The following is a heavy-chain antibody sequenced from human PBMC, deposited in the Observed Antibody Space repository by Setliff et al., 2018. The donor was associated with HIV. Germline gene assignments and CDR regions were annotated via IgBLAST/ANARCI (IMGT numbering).Heavy chain of an antibody. D-gene: IGHD3-10*01. Sequence: SETLSLTCTVSPESISSNNYYWAWIRQPPGKGLEWIGCIFYGGTVYHSGRMYFNPSLKSRVTISVDTPERQFSLRMTSTTAADTAVYYCARGVPLLPPNQPPLYYCTTGGADWGQGTRVTVSS. CDR3: ARGVPLLPPNQPPLYYCTTGGAD. CDR2: IFYGGTV. V-gene: IGHV4-39*07. J-gene: IGHJ4*02. CDR1: PESISSNNYY.